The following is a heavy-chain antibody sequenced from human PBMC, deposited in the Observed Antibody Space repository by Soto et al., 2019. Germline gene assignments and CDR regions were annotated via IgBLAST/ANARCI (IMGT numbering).Heavy chain of an antibody. J-gene: IGHJ6*02. Sequence: SETLSLTCAVSGYSISSGYYWGWIRQPPGKGLEWVGGIYHSGSTYYNPSLKSRVTISVDTSKNQFSLKLSSVTAADTAVYYCARNWVAVAGTKVDYGMDVWGQGTTVTVSS. CDR2: IYHSGST. D-gene: IGHD6-19*01. CDR1: GYSISSGYY. CDR3: ARNWVAVAGTKVDYGMDV. V-gene: IGHV4-38-2*01.